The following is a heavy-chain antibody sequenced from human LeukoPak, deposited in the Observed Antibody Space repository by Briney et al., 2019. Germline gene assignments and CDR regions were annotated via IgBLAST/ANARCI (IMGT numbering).Heavy chain of an antibody. D-gene: IGHD6-19*01. CDR1: GYTFTSYA. CDR2: INAGNGNT. CDR3: ARGVGSSGWYVLRNDAFDI. Sequence: ASVKVSCKASGYTFTSYAMHWVRQAPGQRLEWMGWINAGNGNTKYSQKFQGRVTITRDTSASTAYMELSSLRSEDTAVYYCARGVGSSGWYVLRNDAFDIWGQGTMVTVSS. J-gene: IGHJ3*02. V-gene: IGHV1-3*01.